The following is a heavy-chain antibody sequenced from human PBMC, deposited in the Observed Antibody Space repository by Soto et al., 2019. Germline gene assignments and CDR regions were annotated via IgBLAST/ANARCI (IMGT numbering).Heavy chain of an antibody. CDR1: GFTFSSYA. V-gene: IGHV3-30-3*01. D-gene: IGHD2-8*01. CDR3: ARVCTLWNSFNGMDV. J-gene: IGHJ6*02. CDR2: ISYDGSNK. Sequence: SLRLSCAASGFTFSSYAMHWVRQAPGKGLEWVAVISYDGSNKYYADSVKGRFTISRDNSKNTLYLQMNSLRAEDTAVYYCARVCTLWNSFNGMDVWGQGTTVTVSS.